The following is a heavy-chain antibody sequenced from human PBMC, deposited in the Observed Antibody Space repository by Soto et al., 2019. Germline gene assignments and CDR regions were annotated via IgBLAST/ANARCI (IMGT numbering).Heavy chain of an antibody. D-gene: IGHD3-10*01. CDR3: ATLGYGSGSYRYYYGMDV. Sequence: PSETLSLTCTVSGGSISSGDYYWSWIRQPPGKGLEWIGYIYYSGSTYYNPSLKSRVTISVDTSKNQFSLKLSSVTAADTAVYYCATLGYGSGSYRYYYGMDVWGQGTTVTVSS. CDR2: IYYSGST. V-gene: IGHV4-30-4*01. J-gene: IGHJ6*02. CDR1: GGSISSGDYY.